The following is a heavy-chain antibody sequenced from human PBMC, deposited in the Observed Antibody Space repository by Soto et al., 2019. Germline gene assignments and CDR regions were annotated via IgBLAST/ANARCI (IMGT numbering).Heavy chain of an antibody. D-gene: IGHD2-8*01. Sequence: QVQLVQSGTEEKKSGASVNVSCKAFGYTFNSYGFSWVRQVPGQGREWLGWISAFTGDTQYAQTMKGRLTVTTDTSTTTVHMELRSLTPAATAVYYCTREEGWPRMVPYDWGQGTLVNVSS. CDR1: GYTFNSYG. J-gene: IGHJ4*02. CDR2: ISAFTGDT. V-gene: IGHV1-18*04. CDR3: TREEGWPRMVPYD.